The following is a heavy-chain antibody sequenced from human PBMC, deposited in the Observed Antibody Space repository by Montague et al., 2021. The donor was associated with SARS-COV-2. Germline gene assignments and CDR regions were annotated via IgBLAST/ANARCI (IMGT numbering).Heavy chain of an antibody. J-gene: IGHJ4*02. CDR2: ISYTGHT. V-gene: IGHV4-34*01. D-gene: IGHD5/OR15-5a*01. Sequence: SETLSLTCAVYGGSFSSYFWSWIRQSPGKGLEWIGEISYTGHTSYNPSLQSRVSISGDSSENQFSLTLTSVTAADTAVYYCARSHYSVSWCPDWGQGTLVTVSS. CDR1: GGSFSSYF. CDR3: ARSHYSVSWCPD.